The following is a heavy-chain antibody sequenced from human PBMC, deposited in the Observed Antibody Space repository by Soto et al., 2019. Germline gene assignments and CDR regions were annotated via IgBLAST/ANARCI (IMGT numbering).Heavy chain of an antibody. D-gene: IGHD3-10*01. V-gene: IGHV3-23*01. CDR1: GFTFDNYA. CDR3: AKGRDGFEYSYSYYGLGV. CDR2: IEDSGNNA. J-gene: IGHJ6*02. Sequence: EAQLLQSGGGLVQPGGSLRLSCAASGFTFDNYAMSWVRKAPGKGLEWVSGIEDSGNNAYYADSVKGRFTISRDNTKNTLGQHINRLRAEDTALYYCAKGRDGFEYSYSYYGLGVWGQGTTVTVSS.